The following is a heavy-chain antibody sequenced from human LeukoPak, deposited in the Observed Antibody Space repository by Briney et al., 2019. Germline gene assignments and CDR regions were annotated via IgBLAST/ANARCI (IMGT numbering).Heavy chain of an antibody. J-gene: IGHJ2*01. CDR3: ARDRAAPTWYFDL. D-gene: IGHD2-15*01. CDR2: ISSGSETI. Sequence: GGSVRLSCAASGITFSGYSLNWLRQAPGKGLEWISYISSGSETIYYADSVKGRFTISRDNGKNSLYLQMNSLRVEDTAVYYCARDRAAPTWYFDLWGRGTLVTVSS. V-gene: IGHV3-48*01. CDR1: GITFSGYS.